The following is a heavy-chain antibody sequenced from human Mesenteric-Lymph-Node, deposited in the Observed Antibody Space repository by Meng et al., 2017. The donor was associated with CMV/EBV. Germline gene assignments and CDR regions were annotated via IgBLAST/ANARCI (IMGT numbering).Heavy chain of an antibody. CDR3: ARHHFYYYDSSGYLNLYNFDY. J-gene: IGHJ4*02. CDR2: FYPLDSDT. Sequence: GGSLRLSCKGSGYSFTSYWIGWVRQMPGKGLEWMASFYPLDSDTKYSPSFQGQVSISTDKSISTAYLQWRGLKASDTAIYYCARHHFYYYDSSGYLNLYNFDYWGQGTLVTVSS. CDR1: GYSFTSYW. D-gene: IGHD3-22*01. V-gene: IGHV5-51*01.